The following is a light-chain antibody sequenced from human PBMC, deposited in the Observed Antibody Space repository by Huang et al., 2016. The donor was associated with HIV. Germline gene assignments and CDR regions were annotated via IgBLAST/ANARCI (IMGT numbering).Light chain of an antibody. CDR1: QNITKS. CDR3: QQSFSVPRT. CDR2: TVS. J-gene: IGKJ1*01. V-gene: IGKV1-39*01. Sequence: DIQMTQSPPSLSASVGDRVTFTCRADQNITKSLNWYQQKPGKAPKRLIYTVSTLESGVPSRFSGIGSGSRFTLNIGNLQPEDFATYYCQQSFSVPRTFG.